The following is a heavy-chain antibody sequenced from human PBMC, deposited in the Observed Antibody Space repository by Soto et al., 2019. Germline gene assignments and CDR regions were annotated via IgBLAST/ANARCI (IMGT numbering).Heavy chain of an antibody. Sequence: QITLKESGPTLVRPTQTLTLTCTFSGFSLSTSGVGVGWIRQPPGKALEWLALIYWDDDKRYSPSLKSRLTITKETSNNQVVLTMTNMDPVDTATYYCAHSRCGGDCLQSYSSHYYYGMDVWGQGTTVTVSS. CDR2: IYWDDDK. V-gene: IGHV2-5*02. CDR3: AHSRCGGDCLQSYSSHYYYGMDV. D-gene: IGHD2-21*02. J-gene: IGHJ6*02. CDR1: GFSLSTSGVG.